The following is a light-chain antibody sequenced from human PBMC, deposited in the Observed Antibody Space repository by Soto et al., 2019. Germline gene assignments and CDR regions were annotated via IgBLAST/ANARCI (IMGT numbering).Light chain of an antibody. Sequence: EIVLPQSPATLSLSPGERATLSCMASQTVGTFLAWYQQKPGQAPRLVIYDASKRATGIPARFRGTGSGTDFALTISSIEPEDFAVYYCQHRTNWPRTFGQGTKLDIK. CDR2: DAS. CDR1: QTVGTF. CDR3: QHRTNWPRT. J-gene: IGKJ2*01. V-gene: IGKV3-11*01.